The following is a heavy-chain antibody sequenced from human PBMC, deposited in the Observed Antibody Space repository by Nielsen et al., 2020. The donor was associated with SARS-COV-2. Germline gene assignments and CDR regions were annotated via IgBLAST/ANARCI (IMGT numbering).Heavy chain of an antibody. CDR1: GGSFTDSY. CDR3: ARARITMIVVVNAFDI. J-gene: IGHJ3*02. Sequence: SETLSLTCAVSGGSFTDSYWTWIRQPPGKGLEWIGDINHSGSANYNPTLKSRLTISVDTSKNQFSLKLSSVTAADTAVYYCARARITMIVVVNAFDIWGQGTMVTVSS. V-gene: IGHV4-34*01. D-gene: IGHD3-22*01. CDR2: INHSGSA.